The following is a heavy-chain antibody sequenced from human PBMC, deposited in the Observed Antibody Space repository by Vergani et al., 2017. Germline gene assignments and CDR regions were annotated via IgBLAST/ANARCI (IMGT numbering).Heavy chain of an antibody. V-gene: IGHV3-7*01. J-gene: IGHJ5*02. CDR2: IKEDGSET. CDR3: ASDTHSGQRADR. D-gene: IGHD6-19*01. CDR1: GSTFSNYW. Sequence: EVQLMESGGGLVQPGGSLRLSCAASGSTFSNYWMSWVRQAPGKGLEWVANIKEDGSETFYVDSVMGRFTISRDNAKNSLYLQMNSLRAEDTAVYFCASDTHSGQRADRWGQGILVTVTS.